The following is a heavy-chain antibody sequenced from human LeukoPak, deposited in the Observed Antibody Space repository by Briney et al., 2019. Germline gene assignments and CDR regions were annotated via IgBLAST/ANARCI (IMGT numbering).Heavy chain of an antibody. D-gene: IGHD3-10*01. CDR2: INHSGST. CDR1: GGSFSGYY. CDR3: ARPGTVRGVNRYYYYYYGMDV. J-gene: IGHJ6*04. V-gene: IGHV4-34*01. Sequence: SETLSLTCAVYGGSFSGYYWSWIRQPPGKGLEWIGEINHSGSTNYNPSLKSRVTISVDTSKNQFSLKLSSVTAADTAVYYCARPGTVRGVNRYYYYYYGMDVWGKGTTVTVSS.